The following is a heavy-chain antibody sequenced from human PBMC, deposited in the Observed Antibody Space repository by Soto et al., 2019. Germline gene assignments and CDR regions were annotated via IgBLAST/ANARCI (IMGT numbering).Heavy chain of an antibody. V-gene: IGHV4-34*01. D-gene: IGHD3-3*01. J-gene: IGHJ4*02. Sequence: PSETLSLTCAVYGGSFSGYYWSWIRQPPGKGLEWIGEINHSGSTNYNPSLKSRVTISVDTSKNQFSLKLRSVTAADTAVYYSARVLLYYDFWSGYYLSPTLGFDHWGQGTLVTVPS. CDR1: GGSFSGYY. CDR2: INHSGST. CDR3: ARVLLYYDFWSGYYLSPTLGFDH.